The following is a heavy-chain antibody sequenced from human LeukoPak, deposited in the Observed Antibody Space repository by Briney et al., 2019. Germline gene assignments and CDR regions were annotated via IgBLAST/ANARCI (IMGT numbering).Heavy chain of an antibody. Sequence: PGGSLRLSCAASGFTFDDYAMHWVRHAPGKGLEWVSGISWNSGSIGYADSVKGRFTISRDNAKSSLYLQMNSLRAEDTALYYCAKATPDHVAATPFDYWGQGTLVTVSS. CDR1: GFTFDDYA. D-gene: IGHD6-13*01. J-gene: IGHJ4*02. CDR3: AKATPDHVAATPFDY. V-gene: IGHV3-9*01. CDR2: ISWNSGSI.